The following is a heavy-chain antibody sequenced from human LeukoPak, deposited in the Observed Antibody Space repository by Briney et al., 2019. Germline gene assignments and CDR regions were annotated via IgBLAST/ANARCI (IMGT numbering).Heavy chain of an antibody. V-gene: IGHV4-38-2*02. Sequence: PSETLSLTCTVSGYSISSGYYWDWTRQPPGKGLEWIGSIYHSGSTYYNPSLKSRVTISVDTSKNQFSLKLSSVTAADTAVYYCAREGYSSDAFDIWGQGTMVTVSS. CDR2: IYHSGST. CDR3: AREGYSSDAFDI. D-gene: IGHD5-18*01. J-gene: IGHJ3*02. CDR1: GYSISSGYY.